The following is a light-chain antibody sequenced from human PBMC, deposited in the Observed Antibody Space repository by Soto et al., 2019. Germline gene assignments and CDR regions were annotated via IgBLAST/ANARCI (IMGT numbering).Light chain of an antibody. CDR1: QSLVHSDGIAY. CDR2: KVS. J-gene: IGKJ5*01. V-gene: IGKV2-30*02. CDR3: MHGTHWPIT. Sequence: DVVMTQSPLSLPVTLGQPASISCRSHQSLVHSDGIAYFSWFQQRPGRSPRRLIYKVSNRDSVVQARFSGSGSGTDFALKISRVEAEDVGGDYGMHGTHWPITFGEGTLMVIK.